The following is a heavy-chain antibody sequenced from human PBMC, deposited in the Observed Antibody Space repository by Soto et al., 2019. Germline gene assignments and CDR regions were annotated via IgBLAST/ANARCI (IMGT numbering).Heavy chain of an antibody. CDR3: AREGDMKFHSDSSDEPGY. J-gene: IGHJ4*02. CDR1: GYTFTSYG. Sequence: ASVKVSCKASGYTFTSYGVTWVRQAPGQGLEWMGWIGVFNGDTNYAQKFQGRVTMTTDTPTSTAYMELRSLTSDDTAVYYCAREGDMKFHSDSSDEPGYWGQGTLVTVSS. D-gene: IGHD3-22*01. V-gene: IGHV1-18*01. CDR2: IGVFNGDT.